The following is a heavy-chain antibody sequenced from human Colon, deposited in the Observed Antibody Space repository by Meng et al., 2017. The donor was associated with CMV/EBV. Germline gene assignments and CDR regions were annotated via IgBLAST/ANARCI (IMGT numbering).Heavy chain of an antibody. CDR2: VSQDGRT. CDR1: GLSVSNAYW. V-gene: IGHV4-4*02. D-gene: IGHD5-18*01. CDR3: ARSWIQLWFFDY. Sequence: FAVSGLSVSNAYWWTWVRQAPGKGLEWIGEVSQDGRTNSNPSLKSRVTVSVDTSKNQFSLRLSSVTAADTAVYYCARSWIQLWFFDYWGQGTLVPSPQ. J-gene: IGHJ4*02.